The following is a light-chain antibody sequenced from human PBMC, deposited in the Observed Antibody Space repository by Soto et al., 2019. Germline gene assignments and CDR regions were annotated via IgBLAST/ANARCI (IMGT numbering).Light chain of an antibody. J-gene: IGKJ1*01. Sequence: DIQMTQSPSTLSAAVGDRVTITCRASQSISSWLAWYQQKPGKDPKLLTYKASSLESGVPSRFSGSGSGTEFTLTISSLQPDDFATYYCQQYHNLWTFGQGTKVDIK. CDR3: QQYHNLWT. CDR1: QSISSW. V-gene: IGKV1-5*03. CDR2: KAS.